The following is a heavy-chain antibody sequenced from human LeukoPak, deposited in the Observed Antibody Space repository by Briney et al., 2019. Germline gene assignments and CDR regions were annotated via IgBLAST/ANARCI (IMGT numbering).Heavy chain of an antibody. D-gene: IGHD5-18*01. V-gene: IGHV4-39*01. CDR1: GGSIRGSTYY. CDR2: IYYSGST. J-gene: IGHJ4*02. Sequence: SETLSFTCTVSGGSIRGSTYYWGWIRQPPGKGLEWIGSIYYSGSTYYNPSLKSRVTISVDTSKNQFSLRLSAVTAADAAVYYCARGGGYSYGHFDNWGQGTLVTVSS. CDR3: ARGGGYSYGHFDN.